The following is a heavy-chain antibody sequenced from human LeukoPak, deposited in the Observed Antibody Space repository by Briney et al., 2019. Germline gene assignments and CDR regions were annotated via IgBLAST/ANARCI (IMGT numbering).Heavy chain of an antibody. CDR3: ALGYNDIWEL. Sequence: SETLSLTCAVSSVSISSSNWWSWVRQPPGKGLEWIGEINHSGSTNYNPSLKSRVTISVDMSDNQFSLKLTSVTAADTAVNYCALGYNDIWELWGQGNMVTVSS. V-gene: IGHV4-4*02. J-gene: IGHJ4*02. CDR1: SVSISSSNW. D-gene: IGHD1-26*01. CDR2: INHSGST.